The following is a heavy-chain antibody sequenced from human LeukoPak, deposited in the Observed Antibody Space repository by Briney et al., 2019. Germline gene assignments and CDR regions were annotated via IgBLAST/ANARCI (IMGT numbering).Heavy chain of an antibody. D-gene: IGHD5-24*01. CDR1: GFTFSSYE. Sequence: GGSLRLSCAASGFTFSSYEMNWVRQAPGKGLEWVSYISSSGSTIYYADSVKGRFTISRDNAKNSLYLQMNSLRAEDTAVYYCAREPPVEGWFDPWGQGTLVTVSS. V-gene: IGHV3-48*03. CDR3: AREPPVEGWFDP. CDR2: ISSSGSTI. J-gene: IGHJ5*02.